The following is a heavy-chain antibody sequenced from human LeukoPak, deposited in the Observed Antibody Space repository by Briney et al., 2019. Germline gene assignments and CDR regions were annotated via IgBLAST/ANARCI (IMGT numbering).Heavy chain of an antibody. CDR3: ASGYSYGVYYYYMDV. V-gene: IGHV4-39*01. D-gene: IGHD5-18*01. CDR2: IYYSGST. Sequence: PSETLSLTCTVSGGSISSSSYYWGWIRQPPGKGLEWIGSIYYSGSTYYNPSLKSRVTISVDTSKNQFSLKLSSVTAADTAVYYCASGYSYGVYYYYMDVWGKGTTVTISS. J-gene: IGHJ6*03. CDR1: GGSISSSSYY.